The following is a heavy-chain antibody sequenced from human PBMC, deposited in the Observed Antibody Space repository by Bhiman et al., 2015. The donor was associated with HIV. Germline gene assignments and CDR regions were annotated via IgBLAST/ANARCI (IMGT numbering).Heavy chain of an antibody. D-gene: IGHD6-13*01. J-gene: IGHJ4*02. CDR3: AREGQLGY. V-gene: IGHV3-7*03. CDR2: IKPDGSEK. Sequence: EVQLVESGGGLVKPGGSPRLSCVASGFTFSNYDMNWVRQAPGKGLEWVANIKPDGSEKYYVDSVKGRFTISRDNAKNSLYLQMNSLRAEDTAVYFCAREGQLGYWGQGTQVTVSS. CDR1: GFTFSNYD.